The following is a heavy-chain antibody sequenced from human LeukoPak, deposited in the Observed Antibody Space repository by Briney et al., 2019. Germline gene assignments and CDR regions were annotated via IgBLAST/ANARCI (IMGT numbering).Heavy chain of an antibody. CDR3: ARKKYCSSTSCYPFDY. CDR2: IYYSGST. V-gene: IGHV4-59*11. Sequence: SETLSLTCTVSGGSISSHFWSWIRQPPGKGLEWIGYIYYSGSTNYNPSLKSRVTISVDTSKNQFSLKLSSVTAADTAVYYCARKKYCSSTSCYPFDYWGQGTLVTVSS. J-gene: IGHJ4*02. D-gene: IGHD2-2*01. CDR1: GGSISSHF.